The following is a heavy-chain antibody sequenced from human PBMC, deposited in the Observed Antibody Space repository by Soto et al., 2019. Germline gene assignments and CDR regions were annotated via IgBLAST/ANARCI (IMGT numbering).Heavy chain of an antibody. V-gene: IGHV3-13*01. D-gene: IGHD3-9*01. CDR3: ARGLVLNYDILTGYYTKHYFDY. CDR2: IGTASDT. Sequence: GGSLRLSCAASGFIFSSYDMHWVRQTTGRGLEWVSSIGTASDTYYPGSVKGRFTISRENDKNSLYLQMNSLTAGDTAVYYCARGLVLNYDILTGYYTKHYFDYWGQGTLVTVS. J-gene: IGHJ4*02. CDR1: GFIFSSYD.